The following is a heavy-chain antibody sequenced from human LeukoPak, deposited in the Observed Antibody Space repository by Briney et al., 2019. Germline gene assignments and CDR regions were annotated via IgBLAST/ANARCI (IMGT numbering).Heavy chain of an antibody. V-gene: IGHV4-34*01. J-gene: IGHJ1*01. CDR2: INHSGST. Sequence: SETLSLTCAVYGGXFSGYYWSWIRQPPGKGLQWIGEINHSGSTNYNPSLKSRVTISVDTSKNQFSLKLSSVTAADTAVYYCARSSHTFYYDSSGYYYWGQGTLVTVSS. D-gene: IGHD3-22*01. CDR3: ARSSHTFYYDSSGYYY. CDR1: GGXFSGYY.